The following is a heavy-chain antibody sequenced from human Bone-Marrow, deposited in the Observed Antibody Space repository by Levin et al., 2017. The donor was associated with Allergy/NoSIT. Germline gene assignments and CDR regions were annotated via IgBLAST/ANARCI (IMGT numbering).Heavy chain of an antibody. Sequence: AGGSLRLSCAASGFTFSDHYMDWVRQAPGKGLEWVGRTRDKAHSYTTEYAASVKGRFTISREDSKSSLYLQMNSLKTEDTAVYYCARVISSGGYSFDYWGQGTLVTVSS. CDR3: ARVISSGGYSFDY. D-gene: IGHD3-10*01. CDR2: TRDKAHSYTT. V-gene: IGHV3-72*01. J-gene: IGHJ4*02. CDR1: GFTFSDHY.